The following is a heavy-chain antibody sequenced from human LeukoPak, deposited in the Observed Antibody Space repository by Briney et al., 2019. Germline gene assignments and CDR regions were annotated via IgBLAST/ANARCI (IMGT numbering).Heavy chain of an antibody. V-gene: IGHV1-8*01. CDR2: MNPNSGNT. CDR1: GYTFTGYD. J-gene: IGHJ6*03. D-gene: IGHD6-13*01. CDR3: ARVAAAGDYYYYYYMDV. Sequence: RRASVKVSCKASGYTFTGYDINWVRQATGQGLEWMGWMNPNSGNTGYAQKFQGRVTMTRNTSISTAYMELSSLRSEDTAVYYCARVAAAGDYYYYYYMDVWGKGTTVTVSS.